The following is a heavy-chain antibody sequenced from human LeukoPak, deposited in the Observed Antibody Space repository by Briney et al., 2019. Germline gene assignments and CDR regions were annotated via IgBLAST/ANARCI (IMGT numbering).Heavy chain of an antibody. CDR2: ISGSGGST. D-gene: IGHD4-17*01. CDR1: GFTFSSYG. CDR3: ASGFDYGDYPVVSDY. Sequence: GGSLRPSCAASGFTFSSYGMSWVRQAPGKGLEWVSAISGSGGSTYYADSVKGRFTISRDNSKNTLYLQMNSLRAEDTAVYYCASGFDYGDYPVVSDYWGQGTLVTVSS. J-gene: IGHJ4*02. V-gene: IGHV3-23*01.